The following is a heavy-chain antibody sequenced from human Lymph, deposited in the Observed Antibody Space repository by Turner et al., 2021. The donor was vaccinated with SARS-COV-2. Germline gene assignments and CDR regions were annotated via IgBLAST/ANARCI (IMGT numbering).Heavy chain of an antibody. J-gene: IGHJ4*02. Sequence: EVQLVESGGGLVKPGGSLRLSCAASGFTFSSYSMNWVRQAPGKGLEWFSSMTFTSSYIYYADSVKVRFTISRDNAKNSLYLQMNSLRAEYTAVYYCARGPPDFPYYFDYWGQGTLVTVSS. CDR3: ARGPPDFPYYFDY. CDR1: GFTFSSYS. CDR2: MTFTSSYI. V-gene: IGHV3-21*01. D-gene: IGHD2-21*02.